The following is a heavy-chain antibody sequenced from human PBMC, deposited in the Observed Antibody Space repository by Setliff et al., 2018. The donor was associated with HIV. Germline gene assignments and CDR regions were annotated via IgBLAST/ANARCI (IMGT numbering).Heavy chain of an antibody. V-gene: IGHV1-3*01. CDR2: INVGNGKT. D-gene: IGHD6-19*01. CDR1: GYTFISYA. Sequence: ASVKVSCKASGYTFISYAIHWVRQAPGQRLEWMGWINVGNGKTKYSQNFQGRVTITRDTFASTAYMELSSLISEDTAVYYCARSLERQWLVPYYMDVWGKGTTVTVSS. CDR3: ARSLERQWLVPYYMDV. J-gene: IGHJ6*03.